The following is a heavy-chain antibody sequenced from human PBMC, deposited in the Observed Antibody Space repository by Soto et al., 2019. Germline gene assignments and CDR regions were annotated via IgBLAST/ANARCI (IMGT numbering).Heavy chain of an antibody. J-gene: IGHJ4*02. CDR1: GGSISSGGYY. Sequence: QVHLQESGPGLVKPSQTLSLTCTVSGGSISSGGYYWSWIRQHPGKGLEWIGNIYYSGSTYYNPVLKSRVSISVDTSKNQFSLKLSSVTAAYTAVYSCARIDGGSSGWFSYWGQGTLVTVSS. CDR2: IYYSGST. CDR3: ARIDGGSSGWFSY. V-gene: IGHV4-31*03. D-gene: IGHD6-19*01.